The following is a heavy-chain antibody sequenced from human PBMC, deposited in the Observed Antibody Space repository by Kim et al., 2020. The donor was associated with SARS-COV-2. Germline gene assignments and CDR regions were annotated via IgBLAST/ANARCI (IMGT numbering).Heavy chain of an antibody. CDR3: AKDLHRVVRGVIISGLRYYGMDV. Sequence: GGSLRLSCAASGFTFSSYGMHWVRQAPGKGLEWVAVIWYDGSNKYYADSVKGRFTISRDNSKNTLYLQMNSLRAEDTAVYYCAKDLHRVVRGVIISGLRYYGMDVWGQGTTVTVSS. J-gene: IGHJ6*02. D-gene: IGHD3-10*01. V-gene: IGHV3-33*06. CDR2: IWYDGSNK. CDR1: GFTFSSYG.